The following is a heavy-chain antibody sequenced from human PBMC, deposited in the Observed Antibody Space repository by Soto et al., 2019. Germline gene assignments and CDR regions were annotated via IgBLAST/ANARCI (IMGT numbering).Heavy chain of an antibody. V-gene: IGHV3-30*18. Sequence: PVGSLRLSCAASGFTFSSYGMHWVRQAPGKGLEWVAVISYDGSNKYYGDSVKGRFTISRDNPKNTLFLQMNSLRAEDTAVYYCAKVTGYCSSSSCSREYYYYYGLDVWGQGTTVTVSS. J-gene: IGHJ6*02. CDR3: AKVTGYCSSSSCSREYYYYYGLDV. CDR2: ISYDGSNK. CDR1: GFTFSSYG. D-gene: IGHD2-2*01.